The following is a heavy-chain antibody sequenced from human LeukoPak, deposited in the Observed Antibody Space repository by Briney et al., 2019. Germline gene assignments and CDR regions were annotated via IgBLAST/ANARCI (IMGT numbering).Heavy chain of an antibody. J-gene: IGHJ4*02. D-gene: IGHD6-6*01. CDR1: GGTFSSYA. Sequence: PWASVKVSCKASGGTFSSYAISWVRQAPGQGLEWMGGIIPIFGTANYAQKFQGRVTITTDEPTSTAYMELSSLRSEDTAVYYCAITDDSSSSEGYWGQGTLVTVSS. CDR3: AITDDSSSSEGY. V-gene: IGHV1-69*05. CDR2: IIPIFGTA.